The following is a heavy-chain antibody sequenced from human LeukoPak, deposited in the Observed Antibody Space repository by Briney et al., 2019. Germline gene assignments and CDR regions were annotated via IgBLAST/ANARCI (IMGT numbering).Heavy chain of an antibody. CDR3: ARVGGTYYYDSSGYLHFDY. CDR1: GYTFTSYG. D-gene: IGHD3-22*01. CDR2: ISAYNGNT. J-gene: IGHJ4*02. V-gene: IGHV1-18*01. Sequence: ASVKVSCKASGYTFTSYGISWVRQAPGQGLEWMGWISAYNGNTNSAQKLQGRVTMTTDTSTSTAYMELRSLRSDDTAVYYCARVGGTYYYDSSGYLHFDYWGQGTLVTVSS.